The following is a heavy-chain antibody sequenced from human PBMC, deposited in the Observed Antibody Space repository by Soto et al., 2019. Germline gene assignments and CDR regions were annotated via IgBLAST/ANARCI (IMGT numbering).Heavy chain of an antibody. J-gene: IGHJ4*02. V-gene: IGHV4-31*03. CDR1: GGSISSGGYY. CDR3: ARGDLDLSIDY. Sequence: PSETLSLTCTVSGGSISSGGYYWSWIRQHPGKGLEWIGYIYYSGSTYYNPSLKSRVTISVDTSKNQFSLKLSSVTAADTAVYYCARGDLDLSIDYWGQGTLVTVSS. CDR2: IYYSGST.